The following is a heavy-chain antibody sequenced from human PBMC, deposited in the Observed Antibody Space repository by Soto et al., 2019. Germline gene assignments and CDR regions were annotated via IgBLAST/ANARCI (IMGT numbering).Heavy chain of an antibody. Sequence: ETLSVTCAVSGGSISSSHWWSWVREPPGKGLEWIGEIYHSGSTNYNPSLKSRVTISVDKSKNQFSLKLSSVTAADTAVYYGARAATRIAAASDDWGKGTLVTVS. J-gene: IGHJ4*02. V-gene: IGHV4-4*02. CDR3: ARAATRIAAASDD. CDR2: IYHSGST. D-gene: IGHD6-13*01. CDR1: GGSISSSHW.